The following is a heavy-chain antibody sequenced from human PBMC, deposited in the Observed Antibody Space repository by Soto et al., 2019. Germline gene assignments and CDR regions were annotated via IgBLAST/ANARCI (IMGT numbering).Heavy chain of an antibody. V-gene: IGHV3-23*01. CDR1: GFTFSSYA. Sequence: GGSLRLSCAASGFTFSSYAMSWVRQAPGKGLEWVSAISGSGGSTYYADSVKGRFTISRDNSKNTLYLQMNSLRAEDTAVYYCAKDPRGSYGDYGYYYYYYMDVWGKGTTVTVSS. CDR2: ISGSGGST. J-gene: IGHJ6*03. CDR3: AKDPRGSYGDYGYYYYYYMDV. D-gene: IGHD4-17*01.